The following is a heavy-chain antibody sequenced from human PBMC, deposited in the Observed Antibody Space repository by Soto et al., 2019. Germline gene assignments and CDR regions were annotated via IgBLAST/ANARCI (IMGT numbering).Heavy chain of an antibody. D-gene: IGHD3-3*01. CDR1: GDSISSYY. J-gene: IGHJ3*02. Sequence: PSETLSLTCTVSGDSISSYYWSWIRQPAGKGLEWIGRIYTSGSTNYNPSLKSRVTMSVDTSKNQFSLKLSSVTAADTAVYYCARVLPYDFWSGYYPSDAFDIWGQGTMVTVSS. CDR2: IYTSGST. V-gene: IGHV4-4*07. CDR3: ARVLPYDFWSGYYPSDAFDI.